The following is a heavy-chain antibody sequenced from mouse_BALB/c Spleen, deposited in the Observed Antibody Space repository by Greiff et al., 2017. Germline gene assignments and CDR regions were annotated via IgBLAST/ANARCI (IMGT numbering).Heavy chain of an antibody. CDR2: ISYSGST. J-gene: IGHJ2*01. CDR1: GYSITSDYA. V-gene: IGHV3-2*02. CDR3: ARDLDYGLFDY. D-gene: IGHD1-2*01. Sequence: VQLQQSGPGLVKPSQSLSLTCTVTGYSITSDYAWNWIRQFPGNKLEWMGYISYSGSTSYNPSLKSRISITRDTSKNQFFLQLNSVTTEDTATYYCARDLDYGLFDYWGQGTTLTVSS.